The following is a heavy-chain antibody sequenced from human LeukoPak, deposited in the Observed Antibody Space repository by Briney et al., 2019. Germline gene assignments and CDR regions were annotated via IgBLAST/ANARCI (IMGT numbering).Heavy chain of an antibody. J-gene: IGHJ6*03. Sequence: GGSLRLSCAASGFTFSTYAMSWVRQAPGKGLEWVSSIRGTGGTTYYAESVKGRFTISRDKSKNTLYLQMNSLRAEDTAVYYCAKLSGRYGDYGDYYYYYMDVWGKGTTVTISS. V-gene: IGHV3-23*01. D-gene: IGHD4-17*01. CDR2: IRGTGGTT. CDR1: GFTFSTYA. CDR3: AKLSGRYGDYGDYYYYYMDV.